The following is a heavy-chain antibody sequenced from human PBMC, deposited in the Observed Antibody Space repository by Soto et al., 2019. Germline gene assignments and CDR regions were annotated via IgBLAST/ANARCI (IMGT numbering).Heavy chain of an antibody. CDR2: ISYDGSNK. CDR1: GFTFSSYG. CDR3: AKAKIAARLPKYYYYYYGMDV. Sequence: GGSLRLSCAASGFTFSSYGMHWVRQAPGKGLEWVAVISYDGSNKYYADSVKGRFTISRDNSKNTLYLQMNSLRAEDTAVYYCAKAKIAARLPKYYYYYYGMDVWGQGTKVTVSS. V-gene: IGHV3-30*18. J-gene: IGHJ6*02. D-gene: IGHD6-6*01.